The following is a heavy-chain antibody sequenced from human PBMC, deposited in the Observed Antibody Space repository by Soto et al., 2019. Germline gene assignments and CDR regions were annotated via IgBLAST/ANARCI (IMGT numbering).Heavy chain of an antibody. Sequence: EVQLLESGGGVVQPGGSLRLSCAASGVTFSNYAMNWVRQAPGKGLEWVSGISGSSNTTFYADTVKGRFTISRDNSKTTLIMQMTNVRAEDAASYYCAKDSDDKRGPDYWGQGALVTVSS. D-gene: IGHD1-1*01. CDR2: ISGSSNTT. CDR1: GVTFSNYA. J-gene: IGHJ4*02. CDR3: AKDSDDKRGPDY. V-gene: IGHV3-23*01.